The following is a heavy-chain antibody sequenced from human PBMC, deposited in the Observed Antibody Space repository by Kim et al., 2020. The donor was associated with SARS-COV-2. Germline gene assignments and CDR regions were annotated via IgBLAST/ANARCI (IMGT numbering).Heavy chain of an antibody. D-gene: IGHD3-3*01. CDR3: ARVYYDFWSGPGGFDY. V-gene: IGHV3-66*01. J-gene: IGHJ4*02. Sequence: SVKGRFTISRDNSKNTLYLQMNSLRAEDTAVYYCARVYYDFWSGPGGFDYWGQGILVTVSS.